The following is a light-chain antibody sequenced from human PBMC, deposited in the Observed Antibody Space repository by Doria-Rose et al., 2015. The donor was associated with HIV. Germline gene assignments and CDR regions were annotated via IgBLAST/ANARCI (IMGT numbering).Light chain of an antibody. V-gene: IGKV3-20*01. CDR3: HQYGTSWT. CDR2: DGS. CDR1: QRFSSTY. Sequence: TQSPGTLSLSPGERATLSCRASQRFSSTYLACYQQKPGQAPSLLIYDGSTRATGIPDRFSASGSGTDFTLTINRLEPEDFALYYCHQYGTSWTFGQGTKVEI. J-gene: IGKJ1*01.